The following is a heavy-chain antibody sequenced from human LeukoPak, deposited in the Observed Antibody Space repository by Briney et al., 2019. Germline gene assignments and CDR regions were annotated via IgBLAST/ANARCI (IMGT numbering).Heavy chain of an antibody. CDR3: ATPAPSHYYDLRYYFDY. V-gene: IGHV1-24*01. Sequence: ASVKVSCKVSGYTLTELSMHWVRQAPGKGLEWMGGVDPEDDETFYAQKFQGRVTMTEDTSTHTAYMELSSLRSEDTAVYYCATPAPSHYYDLRYYFDYWGQGTLVTVSP. D-gene: IGHD3-22*01. CDR1: GYTLTELS. J-gene: IGHJ4*02. CDR2: VDPEDDET.